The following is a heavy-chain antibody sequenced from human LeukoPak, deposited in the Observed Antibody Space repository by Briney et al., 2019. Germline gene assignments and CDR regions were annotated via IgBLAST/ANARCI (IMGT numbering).Heavy chain of an antibody. CDR2: ISSSSSYI. J-gene: IGHJ4*02. V-gene: IGHV3-21*01. CDR3: ARVINVVRYLDWPCDY. Sequence: PGGSLRLSCAASGFTFSSYSMNWVRQAPGKGLEWVSSISSSSSYIYYADSVKGRFTISRDNAKNSLYLQMNGLRAEDTAVYYCARVINVVRYLDWPCDYWGEGTLVTVCS. D-gene: IGHD3-9*01. CDR1: GFTFSSYS.